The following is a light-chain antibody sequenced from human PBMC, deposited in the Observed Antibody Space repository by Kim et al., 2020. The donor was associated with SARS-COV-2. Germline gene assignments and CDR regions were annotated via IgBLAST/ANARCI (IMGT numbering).Light chain of an antibody. V-gene: IGLV2-23*02. J-gene: IGLJ1*01. CDR1: SSDVGSYNL. CDR3: CSYAGSSSYV. CDR2: EVS. Sequence: GQTITISCTGTSSDVGSYNLVTWYQQHPGKAPKLMIYEVSKRPSGVSNRFSGSKSGNTASLTISGLQAEDEADYYCCSYAGSSSYVFGTGTKVTVL.